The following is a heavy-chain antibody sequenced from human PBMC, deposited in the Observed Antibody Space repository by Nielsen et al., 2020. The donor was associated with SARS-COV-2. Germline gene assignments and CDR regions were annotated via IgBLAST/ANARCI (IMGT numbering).Heavy chain of an antibody. D-gene: IGHD6-13*01. CDR3: ASGTGPYFDY. J-gene: IGHJ4*02. CDR1: GSTFSSYG. V-gene: IGHV3-33*01. Sequence: GGSLRLSCAASGSTFSSYGMHWVRQAPGKGLEWVAVIWYDGSNKYYADSVKGRFTISRDNSKNTLYLQMNSLRAEDTAVYYCASGTGPYFDYWGQGTLVTVSS. CDR2: IWYDGSNK.